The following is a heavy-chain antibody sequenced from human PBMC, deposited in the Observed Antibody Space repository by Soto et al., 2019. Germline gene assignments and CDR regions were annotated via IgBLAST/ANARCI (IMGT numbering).Heavy chain of an antibody. CDR1: GFTFSSYG. J-gene: IGHJ4*02. D-gene: IGHD4-17*01. CDR2: IGYDGSNK. Sequence: GGSLRLSCAASGFTFSSYGMHWVRQAPGKGLEWVAVIGYDGSNKYYADSVKGRFTISRDNSKNTLYLQMDSLRAEDTAVYYCARESGDEPAWYYFDYWGQGTLVTVSS. CDR3: ARESGDEPAWYYFDY. V-gene: IGHV3-33*01.